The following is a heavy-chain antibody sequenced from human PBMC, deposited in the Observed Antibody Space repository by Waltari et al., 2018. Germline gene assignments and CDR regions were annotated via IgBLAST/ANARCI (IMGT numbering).Heavy chain of an antibody. CDR1: GFTVSSNY. CDR2: IYSGGST. J-gene: IGHJ4*02. CDR3: ARDPASIAVAGRDFDY. Sequence: EVQLVESGGGLVQPGGSLRLSCAASGFTVSSNYMIWVRQAPGKGLEWVSVIYSGGSTYYADSVKGRFTISRDNSKNTLYLQMNSLRAEDTAVYYCARDPASIAVAGRDFDYWGQGTLVTVSS. V-gene: IGHV3-66*02. D-gene: IGHD6-19*01.